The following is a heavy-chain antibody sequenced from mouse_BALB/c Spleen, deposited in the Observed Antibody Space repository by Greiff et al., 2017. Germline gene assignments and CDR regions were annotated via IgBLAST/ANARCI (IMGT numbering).Heavy chain of an antibody. Sequence: EVHLVESGGGLVKPGGSLKLSCAASGFTFSSYAMSWVRQTPEKRLEWVASISSGGSTYYPDSVKGRFTISRDNARNILYLQMSSLRSEDTAMYYCARDDGYYWYFDVWGAGTTVTVSS. CDR1: GFTFSSYA. J-gene: IGHJ1*01. CDR3: ARDDGYYWYFDV. D-gene: IGHD2-3*01. CDR2: ISSGGST. V-gene: IGHV5-6-5*01.